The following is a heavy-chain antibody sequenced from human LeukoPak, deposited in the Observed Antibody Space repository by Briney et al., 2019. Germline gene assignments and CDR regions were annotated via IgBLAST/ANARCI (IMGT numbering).Heavy chain of an antibody. V-gene: IGHV4-4*02. D-gene: IGHD5-18*01. CDR2: IFHSGIT. J-gene: IGHJ4*02. CDR3: ARSPTKRVTEDY. CDR1: DGSIFSSNW. Sequence: SETLSLTCAVSDGSIFSSNWWSWVRQPPGKGPEWIGQIFHSGITSYNPSLKSRVTISVDKSKNQFSLQLTSVTAADTDVYYCARSPTKRVTEDYWGRGTLVTVSS.